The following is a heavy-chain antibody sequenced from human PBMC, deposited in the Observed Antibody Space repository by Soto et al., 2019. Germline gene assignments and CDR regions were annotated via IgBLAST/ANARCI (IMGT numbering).Heavy chain of an antibody. V-gene: IGHV3-48*03. Sequence: GSLRLSCEATGFTFSSHEMNWIRQTPGKRLEWIARISGSGSTINYADSVKGRFTISRDNVQRTRNLQMDSLRVEDTGVYYCARGGVYWGRGTLVTVSS. D-gene: IGHD2-8*01. J-gene: IGHJ1*01. CDR1: GFTFSSHE. CDR2: ISGSGSTI. CDR3: ARGGVY.